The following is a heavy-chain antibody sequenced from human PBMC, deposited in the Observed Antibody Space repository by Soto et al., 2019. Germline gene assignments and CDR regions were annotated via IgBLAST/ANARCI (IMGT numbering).Heavy chain of an antibody. CDR1: VFTFSSYA. J-gene: IGHJ4*02. CDR2: ISYDGSNK. V-gene: IGHV3-30-3*01. Sequence: LRLSCAASVFTFSSYAMHWVRQAPGKGLEWVAVISYDGSNKYYADSVKGRFTISRDNSKNTLYLQMNSLRAEDTAVYYCAREGITGSDYWGQGTLVTVSS. D-gene: IGHD1-20*01. CDR3: AREGITGSDY.